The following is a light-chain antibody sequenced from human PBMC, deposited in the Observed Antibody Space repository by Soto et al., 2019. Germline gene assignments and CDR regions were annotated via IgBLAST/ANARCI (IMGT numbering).Light chain of an antibody. V-gene: IGKV3-20*01. Sequence: EIVLTKSPGTLSLSPGERATLSCRASQSVSSSYLAGYQQKLGQAPRLLIYGASSRATGIPDRFSGSGSGTDFTLTISRLEPEDFAVYYCQQYGSSPLTFGGGTKVEIK. J-gene: IGKJ4*01. CDR1: QSVSSSY. CDR3: QQYGSSPLT. CDR2: GAS.